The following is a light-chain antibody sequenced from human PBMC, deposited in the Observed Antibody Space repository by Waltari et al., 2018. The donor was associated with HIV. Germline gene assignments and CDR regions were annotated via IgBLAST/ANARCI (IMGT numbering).Light chain of an antibody. CDR3: QQYNDWPGT. V-gene: IGKV3-15*01. CDR1: QSVSSN. Sequence: EIVMTQSPATLSVSPGDRATLSCRTSQSVSSNLAWYQQKPGQAPRLLIFDASTRATGIPARFSGRGSGTEFTLSLSSLQSEDFAVYYCQQYNDWPGTFGGGTKVEIK. CDR2: DAS. J-gene: IGKJ4*01.